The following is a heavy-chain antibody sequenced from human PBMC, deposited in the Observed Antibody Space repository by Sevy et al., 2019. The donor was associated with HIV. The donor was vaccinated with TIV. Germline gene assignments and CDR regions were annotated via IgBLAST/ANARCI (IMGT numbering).Heavy chain of an antibody. CDR1: GYIFSDYY. J-gene: IGHJ6*02. Sequence: ASVKVSCKASGYIFSDYYIHWVRQAPGQGLEWMACINSDSGVTNYAQRFQGEVTVTRDTSLRTAYLELTNLKSNDTAIYYCARLTTQPTSDLYGLDVWGQGTTVTVSS. D-gene: IGHD4-17*01. CDR2: INSDSGVT. V-gene: IGHV1-2*02. CDR3: ARLTTQPTSDLYGLDV.